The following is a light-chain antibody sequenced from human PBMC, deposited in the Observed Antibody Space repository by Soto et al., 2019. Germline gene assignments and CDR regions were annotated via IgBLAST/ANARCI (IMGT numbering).Light chain of an antibody. Sequence: QSALTQPRSVSASPGQSVTISCTGSSSDVGGYHYVSWYQQHPGKAPKLMIYDVSKRPSGVPDRFSGSKSGNTASLTISGLQAEDEAYYYCCSYAGIYTWVFGGGTKVTVL. CDR3: CSYAGIYTWV. V-gene: IGLV2-11*01. CDR2: DVS. J-gene: IGLJ3*02. CDR1: SSDVGGYHY.